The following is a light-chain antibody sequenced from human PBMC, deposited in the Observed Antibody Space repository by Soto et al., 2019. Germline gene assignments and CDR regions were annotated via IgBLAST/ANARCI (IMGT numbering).Light chain of an antibody. Sequence: EIVLTQSPGTLSLSPGERATLSCRASQSVSSSYLAWYQQKHGQAPRLLIYGASSRATGIPDRFSGSGSGTDFTLTISRLEPEDFAVYYGQQYGSSPPTFGQGTKVEIK. CDR3: QQYGSSPPT. J-gene: IGKJ1*01. V-gene: IGKV3-20*01. CDR1: QSVSSSY. CDR2: GAS.